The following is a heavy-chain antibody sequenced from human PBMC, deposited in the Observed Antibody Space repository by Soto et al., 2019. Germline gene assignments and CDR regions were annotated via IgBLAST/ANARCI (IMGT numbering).Heavy chain of an antibody. CDR2: VSGSDGST. D-gene: IGHD3-3*01. Sequence: EVQLLESGGGLVRPGVSLRLSCTASGFTFSSYAMSWVRQAPWKGLEWVSAVSGSDGSTSYAESVKGRFTISRDNSRNTVNLQMNRLSAEDTAEYYCAKVELFGLIIAAFDYWGQGTPVTVSS. V-gene: IGHV3-23*01. CDR1: GFTFSSYA. J-gene: IGHJ4*02. CDR3: AKVELFGLIIAAFDY.